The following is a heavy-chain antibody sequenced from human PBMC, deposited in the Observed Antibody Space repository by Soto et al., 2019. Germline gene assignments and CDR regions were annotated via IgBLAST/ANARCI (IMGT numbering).Heavy chain of an antibody. CDR3: ARGVVYCSSTSCPRGYYYYGMDV. Sequence: GASVKVSCKASGGTFSSYAISWVRQAPGQGLEWMGGIIPIFGTANYAQKFQGRVTITADESTSTAYMELSSPRSEDTAVYYCARGVVYCSSTSCPRGYYYYGMDVWGQGTTVTASS. CDR2: IIPIFGTA. V-gene: IGHV1-69*13. D-gene: IGHD2-2*01. J-gene: IGHJ6*02. CDR1: GGTFSSYA.